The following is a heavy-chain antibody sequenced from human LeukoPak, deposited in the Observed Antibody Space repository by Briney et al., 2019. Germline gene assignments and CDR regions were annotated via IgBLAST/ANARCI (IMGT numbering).Heavy chain of an antibody. CDR3: AKGIGVVVIADYWYFDL. CDR1: GFTFSSYA. V-gene: IGHV3-23*01. Sequence: GGSLRLSCAASGFTFSSYAMSWVRQAPGKGLEWVSAISGSGGSTYYADSVKGRFTISRDNSKNTLYLQVNSLRAEDTAVYYCAKGIGVVVIADYWYFDLWGRGTLVTVSS. CDR2: ISGSGGST. D-gene: IGHD2-21*01. J-gene: IGHJ2*01.